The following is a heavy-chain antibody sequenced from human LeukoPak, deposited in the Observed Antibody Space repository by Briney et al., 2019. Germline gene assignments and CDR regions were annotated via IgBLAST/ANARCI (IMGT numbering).Heavy chain of an antibody. CDR3: ASGFFYYYYMDV. V-gene: IGHV3-48*04. CDR2: ISSSGSTI. Sequence: GGPLRLSCAASGFTFSSYWMSWVRQAPGKGLEWVSYISSSGSTIYYADSVKGRFTISRDNAKKTLCLQMNSLRAEDTAVYYCASGFFYYYYMDVWGKGTTVTISS. CDR1: GFTFSSYW. D-gene: IGHD2/OR15-2a*01. J-gene: IGHJ6*03.